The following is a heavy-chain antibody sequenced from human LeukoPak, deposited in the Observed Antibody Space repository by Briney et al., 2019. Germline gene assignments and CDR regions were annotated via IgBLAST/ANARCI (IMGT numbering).Heavy chain of an antibody. CDR2: ISSSGSTI. Sequence: GGSLRLSCAASGFTFSSYEMNWVRQAPGKGLEWVSYISSSGSTIYYADSVKGRFTISRDNAKNSLYLQMNSLRAEDRAVYYCASRYGGNAFGYWGQGTLVTVSS. V-gene: IGHV3-48*03. CDR3: ASRYGGNAFGY. J-gene: IGHJ4*02. D-gene: IGHD4-23*01. CDR1: GFTFSSYE.